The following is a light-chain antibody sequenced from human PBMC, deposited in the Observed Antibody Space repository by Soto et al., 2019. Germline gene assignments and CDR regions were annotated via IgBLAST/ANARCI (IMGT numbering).Light chain of an antibody. CDR2: GAS. Sequence: EVVLTQSPDTLSLSPGERTTLSCRASERVSSSFLAWYQQKAGQAPRLLIYGASRRATGIPDRFSGSGSGTDFTLTISRLEPEDFAVYYCQQYVSSPWAFGQGTKVEI. V-gene: IGKV3-20*01. J-gene: IGKJ1*01. CDR3: QQYVSSPWA. CDR1: ERVSSSF.